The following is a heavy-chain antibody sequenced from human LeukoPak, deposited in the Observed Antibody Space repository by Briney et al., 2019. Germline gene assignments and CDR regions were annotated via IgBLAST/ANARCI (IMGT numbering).Heavy chain of an antibody. J-gene: IGHJ4*02. CDR1: GYTFTNYA. CDR3: ARAGYGSVFDY. Sequence: ASVKVSCKASGYTFTNYAMHWVRQAPGQRLEWMGWINAGNGHTKYSQKFRGRVTITRDTSASTAYMELSSLRFEDTAIYYCARAGYGSVFDYWGQGTLVTVSS. V-gene: IGHV1-3*01. D-gene: IGHD3-10*01. CDR2: INAGNGHT.